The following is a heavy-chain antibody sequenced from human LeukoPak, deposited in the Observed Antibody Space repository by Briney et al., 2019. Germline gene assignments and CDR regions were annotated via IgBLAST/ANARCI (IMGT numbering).Heavy chain of an antibody. Sequence: GGSLRLSCAASGFTFSRYHMTWVRQAPGKGLEWVANIKQDGSEKFYVDSVKGRFTISRDNAKNSLFLQMNSLRAEDTAVYYCVRWIASGSGIYWYFDVWGRGTLVTVSS. V-gene: IGHV3-7*01. CDR3: VRWIASGSGIYWYFDV. CDR2: IKQDGSEK. J-gene: IGHJ2*01. D-gene: IGHD1-26*01. CDR1: GFTFSRYH.